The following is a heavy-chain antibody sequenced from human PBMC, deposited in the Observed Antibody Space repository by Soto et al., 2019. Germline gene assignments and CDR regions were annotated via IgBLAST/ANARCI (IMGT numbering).Heavy chain of an antibody. J-gene: IGHJ4*02. D-gene: IGHD1-1*01. CDR3: AKSLYNDNGGPNDQ. CDR1: GFTFSSYD. Sequence: EVQLLESGGGLVQPGGSLRLSCVGSGFTFSSYDMTWVRQAPGKGLEWVSSFSFYGRRDNTYYADAVKCRFTISRGNSRNTVYLQMDNLRVEDTAVYYCAKSLYNDNGGPNDQWGQGTVVTVSS. V-gene: IGHV3-23*01. CDR2: FSFYGRRDNT.